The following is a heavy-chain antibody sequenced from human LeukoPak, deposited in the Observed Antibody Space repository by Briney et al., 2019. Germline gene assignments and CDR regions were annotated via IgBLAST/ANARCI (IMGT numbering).Heavy chain of an antibody. CDR1: GFTFSSYW. V-gene: IGHV3-7*01. D-gene: IGHD3-10*01. CDR3: ARGLMLYYYGSGSYWFY. Sequence: GGSLRLSCAASGFTFSSYWMSWVRQAPGKGLEWVANIKQDGSEKYYVDSVKGRFTISRDNAKNSLYLQMNSLRAEDTAVYYCARGLMLYYYGSGSYWFYWGQGTLVTVSS. CDR2: IKQDGSEK. J-gene: IGHJ4*02.